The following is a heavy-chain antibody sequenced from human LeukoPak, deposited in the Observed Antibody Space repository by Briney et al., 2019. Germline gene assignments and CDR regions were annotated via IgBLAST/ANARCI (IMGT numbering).Heavy chain of an antibody. Sequence: SVKVSCKASGGTFSNYAINWVRQAPGQGLEWMGRITPILGLINYAQKFQGRVTITADKSTSTGYMEVTGLRSDDTAIYYCARGRGSRTGYNGDYLDYWGQGTQVTVSS. CDR3: ARGRGSRTGYNGDYLDY. J-gene: IGHJ4*02. V-gene: IGHV1-69*10. CDR2: ITPILGLI. CDR1: GGTFSNYA. D-gene: IGHD5-18*01.